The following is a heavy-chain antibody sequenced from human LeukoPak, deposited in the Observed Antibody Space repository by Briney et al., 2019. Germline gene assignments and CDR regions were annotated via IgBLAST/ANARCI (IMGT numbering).Heavy chain of an antibody. V-gene: IGHV3-64D*09. CDR1: GFTFRKYS. CDR2: ISSNGHT. J-gene: IGHJ5*02. D-gene: IGHD2/OR15-2a*01. Sequence: GGSLRLSCSASGFTFRKYSMHWVRQGPGKGLEYVSAISSNGHTYFADSVKGRFTISRDNSKSTLYLQMSSLRPEDTAVYYCVKDNREEDWFDPWGQGTLVTVSS. CDR3: VKDNREEDWFDP.